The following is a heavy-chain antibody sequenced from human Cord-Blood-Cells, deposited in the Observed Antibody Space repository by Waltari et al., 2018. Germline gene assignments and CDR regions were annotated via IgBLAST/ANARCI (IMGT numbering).Heavy chain of an antibody. Sequence: QLQLQESGPGLVKPSETLSLTCTVSGGSISSSSYYWGWIRQPPGKGLEWIGSIYYSGSTYYNPALKSRVTISVDTSKNQFSRKLSSVTGADTAVYYCARRILETAMVDYWGQGTLVTVSS. V-gene: IGHV4-39*07. J-gene: IGHJ4*02. CDR2: IYYSGST. CDR3: ARRILETAMVDY. D-gene: IGHD5-18*01. CDR1: GGSISSSSYY.